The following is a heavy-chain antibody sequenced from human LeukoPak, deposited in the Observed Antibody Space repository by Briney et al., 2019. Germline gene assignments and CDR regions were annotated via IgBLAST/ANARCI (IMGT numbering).Heavy chain of an antibody. CDR1: GYSFTNYW. CDR2: IYPGDSDT. J-gene: IGHJ5*02. V-gene: IGHV5-51*01. Sequence: GESLKISCKGSGYSFTNYWIGWVRQIPGKGLEWMGIIYPGDSDTRYSPSFQGQVTISADKSISTAYLQWSSLKASDTALYYCLRGLRDYYDSSGYPFWFDPWGQGTLVTVSS. D-gene: IGHD3-22*01. CDR3: LRGLRDYYDSSGYPFWFDP.